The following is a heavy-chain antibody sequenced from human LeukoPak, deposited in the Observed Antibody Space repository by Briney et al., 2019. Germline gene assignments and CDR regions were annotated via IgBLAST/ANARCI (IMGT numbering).Heavy chain of an antibody. D-gene: IGHD2-15*01. CDR2: IYPGDSDT. Sequence: PGESLKISCKGSGYSFTSYWVGWVRQMPGKVLEWMGIIYPGDSDTRYSPSFQGQVTISADKSISTAYLQWSSLKASDTAMYYCARRLRWELPYYFDYWGQGTLVTVSS. CDR1: GYSFTSYW. J-gene: IGHJ4*02. V-gene: IGHV5-51*01. CDR3: ARRLRWELPYYFDY.